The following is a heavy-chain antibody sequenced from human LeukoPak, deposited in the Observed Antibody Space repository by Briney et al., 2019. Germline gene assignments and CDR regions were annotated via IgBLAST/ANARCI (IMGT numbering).Heavy chain of an antibody. J-gene: IGHJ5*02. CDR1: GYTFTSYA. Sequence: ASVKVSCKASGYTFTSYAMHWVRQAPGQRLEWMGWINAGNGNTKYSQKFQGRVTITRDTSASTAYMELSSLRSEDTAVYYCARDRKMATMANWFDPWGQGTLVTVSS. D-gene: IGHD5-24*01. CDR2: INAGNGNT. V-gene: IGHV1-3*01. CDR3: ARDRKMATMANWFDP.